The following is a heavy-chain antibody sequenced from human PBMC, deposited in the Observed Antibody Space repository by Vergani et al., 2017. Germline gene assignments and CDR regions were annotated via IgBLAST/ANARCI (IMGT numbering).Heavy chain of an antibody. CDR2: ISGSGGST. CDR3: AKDHAAVY. V-gene: IGHV3-23*04. J-gene: IGHJ4*02. CDR1: GFTFSSYA. Sequence: VQLVQSGAEVKKPGSSVKVSCAASGFTFSSYAMSWVRQAPGKGLEWVSAISGSGGSTYYADSVKGRFTISRDNSKNTLYLQMNSLRAEDTAVYYCAKDHAAVYWGQGTLVTVSS.